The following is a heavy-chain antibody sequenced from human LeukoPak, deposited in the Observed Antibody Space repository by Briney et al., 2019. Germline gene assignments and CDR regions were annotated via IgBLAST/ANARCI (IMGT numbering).Heavy chain of an antibody. CDR3: ARQLYGGMRVDV. J-gene: IGHJ6*04. D-gene: IGHD4-23*01. Sequence: SETLSLTCTVSVGSISSSSYYGGWIRQPPGKGLEWIGSIYYSGSTYYNPSLKSRVIISVDTSKNQFSLKLSSVTAADTAVYYCARQLYGGMRVDVWGKGTTVTVSS. CDR1: VGSISSSSYY. V-gene: IGHV4-39*07. CDR2: IYYSGST.